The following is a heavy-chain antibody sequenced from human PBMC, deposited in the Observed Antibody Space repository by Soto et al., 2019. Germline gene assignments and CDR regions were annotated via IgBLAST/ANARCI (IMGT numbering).Heavy chain of an antibody. CDR3: GRDPELWDENVATRPSIYYYGMDV. CDR2: ISRSGSTI. V-gene: IGHV3-11*01. J-gene: IGHJ6*01. Sequence: QMQLVESGGGLVEPGGSLRLSCEASGFTFSNHYMSWIRQAPGKGLEWVSYISRSGSTIYYADSVRGRFTISRDNSKKSLYLQMDSLRAEDTAMYYCGRDPELWDENVATRPSIYYYGMDVWGQGTTVTVSS. D-gene: IGHD5-18*01. CDR1: GFTFSNHY.